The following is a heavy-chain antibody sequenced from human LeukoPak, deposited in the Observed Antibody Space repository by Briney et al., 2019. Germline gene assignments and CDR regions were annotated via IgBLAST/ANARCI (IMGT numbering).Heavy chain of an antibody. Sequence: ASVKVSCKASGYIFTSYFMHWVRQAPGQGLEWMGIINPSGGSTTYAQNFQGRVTMTRDTSTNTVYMELSSLRSEDTAVYYCARDKNSGYDAGGFDPWGQGTLVTVSS. J-gene: IGHJ5*02. CDR2: INPSGGST. CDR1: GYIFTSYF. V-gene: IGHV1-46*01. D-gene: IGHD5-12*01. CDR3: ARDKNSGYDAGGFDP.